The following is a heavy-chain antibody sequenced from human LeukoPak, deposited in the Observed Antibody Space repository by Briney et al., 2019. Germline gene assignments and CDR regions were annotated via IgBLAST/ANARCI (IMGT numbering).Heavy chain of an antibody. J-gene: IGHJ4*02. V-gene: IGHV4-34*01. D-gene: IGHD3-22*01. CDR1: GGSVSGYY. CDR3: ARGPHTGVNYYDSSGYYY. CDR2: INHSGST. Sequence: SETLSLPCAVYGGSVSGYYWSWIRQPPGKGLEWIGEINHSGSTNYNPSLKSRVTISVDTSKNQFSLKLSSVTAADTAVYYCARGPHTGVNYYDSSGYYYWGQGTLVTVSS.